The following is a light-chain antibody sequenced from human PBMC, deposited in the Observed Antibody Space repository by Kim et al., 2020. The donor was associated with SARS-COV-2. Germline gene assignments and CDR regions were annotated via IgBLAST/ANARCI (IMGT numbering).Light chain of an antibody. J-gene: IGKJ4*01. CDR3: QQYNDWPLLT. CDR1: QSVKNN. CDR2: GAS. V-gene: IGKV3-15*01. Sequence: LVMTQSPATLSVSPGERATLSCRASQSVKNNLAWYQQRPGQAPRLLIYGASTRATDISARFSGSGSGTEFTLIIRSLQSEDVAVYYCQQYNDWPLLTFGGGTKVDIK.